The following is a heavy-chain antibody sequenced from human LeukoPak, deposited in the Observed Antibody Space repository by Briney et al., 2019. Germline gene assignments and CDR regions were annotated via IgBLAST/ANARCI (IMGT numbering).Heavy chain of an antibody. Sequence: PGGSLRLSCAASGFTFTTYDMHWVRQAAGKGLEWVSAIGTTGDTYYPGSVKGRFTISRENAKNSLYLQMNSLRVGDTAVYYCARDRGGGHMDVWGKGTTVTISS. CDR2: IGTTGDT. D-gene: IGHD2-15*01. CDR1: GFTFTTYD. CDR3: ARDRGGGHMDV. J-gene: IGHJ6*03. V-gene: IGHV3-13*01.